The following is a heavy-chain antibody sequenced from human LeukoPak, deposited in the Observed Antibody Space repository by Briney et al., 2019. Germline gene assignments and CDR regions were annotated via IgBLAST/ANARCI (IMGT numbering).Heavy chain of an antibody. D-gene: IGHD5-18*01. CDR1: GGSISSGSYY. CDR2: IYTSGST. CDR3: ARTTDTAMVIGRWYYYMDV. J-gene: IGHJ6*03. Sequence: SETLSLTCTVSGGSISSGSYYWSWIRQPAGKGLEWIGRIYTSGSTNYNPSLKSRVTTSVDTSKNQFSLKLSSVTAADTAVYYCARTTDTAMVIGRWYYYMDVWGKGTTVTVSS. V-gene: IGHV4-61*02.